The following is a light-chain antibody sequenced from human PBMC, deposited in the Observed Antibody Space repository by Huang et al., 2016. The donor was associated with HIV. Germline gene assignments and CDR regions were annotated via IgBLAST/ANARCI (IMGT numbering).Light chain of an antibody. CDR2: AAS. J-gene: IGKJ1*01. Sequence: DIQMTQSPSSLSASVGDRVTITCRASRGISNSLAWYQQKPGKAPKLLLYAASKVESGVPSRFSGSGSGTDYTLTISSLQPEDFATYYCQQYYTIRAFGQGTKVEIK. CDR3: QQYYTIRA. V-gene: IGKV1-NL1*01. CDR1: RGISNS.